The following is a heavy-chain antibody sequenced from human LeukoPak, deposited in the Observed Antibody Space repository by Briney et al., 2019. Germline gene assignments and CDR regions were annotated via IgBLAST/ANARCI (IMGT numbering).Heavy chain of an antibody. CDR1: GFTFTTFW. J-gene: IGHJ6*03. CDR2: INHDGSSTI. Sequence: TGGSLRLSCATSGFTFTTFWMHWVRQAPGKGLVWVSRINHDGSSTIYYADSVTGRFTVSRDNAKNSLYLQMNSLRAEDTAVYYCARYYYYYMDVWCKGTTVTVSS. V-gene: IGHV3-74*01. CDR3: ARYYYYYMDV.